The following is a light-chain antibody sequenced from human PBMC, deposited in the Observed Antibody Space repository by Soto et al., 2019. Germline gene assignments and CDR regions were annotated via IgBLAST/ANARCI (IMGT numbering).Light chain of an antibody. CDR2: AAS. CDR3: QHSWN. CDR1: QGISNY. V-gene: IGKV1-27*01. Sequence: DIQMTHSPSSLSASVLYIVTITCRASQGISNYLAWYQQKPGKVPKLLIYAASTLQSGVPSRFSGSGSGTDFTLTISSLQPEDVATYYCQHSWNFGQGTKVDIK. J-gene: IGKJ1*01.